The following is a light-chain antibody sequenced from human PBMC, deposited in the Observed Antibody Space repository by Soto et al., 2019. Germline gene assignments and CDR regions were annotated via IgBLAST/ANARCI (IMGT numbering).Light chain of an antibody. J-gene: IGKJ1*01. CDR3: QQYGKSPPT. CDR2: GAF. Sequence: VLTQSPGTLSLSPGERATLSCRASQSVSSNYLAWYQQKPGQAPRLLIYGAFSRATSIPYSLSGSGSGTNFTLTILRLEPQDFAMYYCQQYGKSPPTFGQGTKVQIK. CDR1: QSVSSNY. V-gene: IGKV3-20*01.